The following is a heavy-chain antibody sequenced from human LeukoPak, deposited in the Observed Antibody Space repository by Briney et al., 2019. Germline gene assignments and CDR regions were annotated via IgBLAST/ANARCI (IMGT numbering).Heavy chain of an antibody. D-gene: IGHD5-12*01. J-gene: IGHJ4*02. V-gene: IGHV4-39*01. CDR2: IYYSGST. Sequence: SGTLSLTCTVSGGSISSSSYYWGWIRQPPGKGLEWIGSIYYSGSTYYNPSLKSRVTISVDTSKNQFSLKLSSVTAADTAVYYCARLSLATIDYWGQGTLVTVSS. CDR3: ARLSLATIDY. CDR1: GGSISSSSYY.